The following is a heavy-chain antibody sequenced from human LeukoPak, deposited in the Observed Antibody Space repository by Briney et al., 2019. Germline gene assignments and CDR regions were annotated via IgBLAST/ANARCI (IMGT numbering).Heavy chain of an antibody. Sequence: GASVKVSCKASGYTFTSYDINWVRQATGQGLEWMGWMNPNSGNTGYAQKFQGRVTMTRNTSISTAYMELSSLRSEDTAVYYCARYAAMFRGVITGDWFDPWGQGTLVTVSS. D-gene: IGHD3-10*01. CDR2: MNPNSGNT. CDR3: ARYAAMFRGVITGDWFDP. V-gene: IGHV1-8*01. CDR1: GYTFTSYD. J-gene: IGHJ5*02.